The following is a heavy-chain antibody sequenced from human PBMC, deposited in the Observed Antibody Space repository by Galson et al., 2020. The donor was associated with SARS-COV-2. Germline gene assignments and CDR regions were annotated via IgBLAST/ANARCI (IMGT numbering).Heavy chain of an antibody. V-gene: IGHV1-18*01. J-gene: IGHJ4*02. CDR2: ISAFNGQS. Sequence: ASVKVSCKDSGYTFTSYGITWVRQAPGQGLEWMGWISAFNGQSHFAQKIQDRVTLTTDTSTSTAYMELRSLRSDDTAVYYCARAHYYYDNSGHHTFDYWGQGTLVTVSS. CDR3: ARAHYYYDNSGHHTFDY. CDR1: GYTFTSYG. D-gene: IGHD3-22*01.